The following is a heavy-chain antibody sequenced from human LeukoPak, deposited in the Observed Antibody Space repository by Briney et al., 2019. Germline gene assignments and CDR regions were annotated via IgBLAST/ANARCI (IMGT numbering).Heavy chain of an antibody. CDR3: ASGTGYYFDY. CDR2: IYYSGST. V-gene: IGHV4-31*03. Sequence: SETLALACTVSGGCISSGGYYGSWIRQHPGKGLEWIGYIYYSGSTYYNPSLKSRVTISVDTSKNQFSLKLSSVTAPDTAVYYCASGTGYYFDYWGQGTLVTVSS. J-gene: IGHJ4*02. D-gene: IGHD1-14*01. CDR1: GGCISSGGYY.